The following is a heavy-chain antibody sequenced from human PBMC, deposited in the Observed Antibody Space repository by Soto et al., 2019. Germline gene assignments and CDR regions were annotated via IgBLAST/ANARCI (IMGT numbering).Heavy chain of an antibody. D-gene: IGHD6-13*01. CDR2: TRNKANGYTT. CDR3: VRVRSSIWGLDAFDI. V-gene: IGHV3-72*01. CDR1: GFTFSDHY. Sequence: PGGSLRLSCAASGFTFSDHYMDRVRQAPGKGLEWVGRTRNKANGYTTEYAASVRGRSTISRDDSKNSLYLEMNSLTTADTAVYYCVRVRSSIWGLDAFDIWGQGTMVTVSS. J-gene: IGHJ3*02.